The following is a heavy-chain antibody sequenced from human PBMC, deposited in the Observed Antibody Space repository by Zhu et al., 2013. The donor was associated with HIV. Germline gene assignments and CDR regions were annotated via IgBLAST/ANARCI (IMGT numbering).Heavy chain of an antibody. V-gene: IGHV1-69*06. CDR1: GGTFSSYA. Sequence: QVQLVQSGAEVKKPGSSVKVSCKASGGTFSSYAISWVRQAPGQGLEWMGGIIPIFGTANYAQKFQGRVTITADKSTSTAYMELSSLRSEDTAVYYCAKLHTRGDYYDSSGLGYWGQGTLVTVSS. CDR3: AKLHTRGDYYDSSGLGY. D-gene: IGHD3-22*01. CDR2: IIPIFGTA. J-gene: IGHJ4*02.